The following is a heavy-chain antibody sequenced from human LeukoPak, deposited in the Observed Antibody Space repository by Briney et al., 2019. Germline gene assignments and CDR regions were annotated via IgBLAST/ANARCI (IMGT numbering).Heavy chain of an antibody. Sequence: GGSLRLSCAASGFTFSSYNMNWVRQAPGKGLEWVSSISSSSSYVYYADSVKGRFTISRDSAKNSLYLQMNSLRAEDTAVYYCARDQFGYYYDSSGYYKVTGDAFDIWGQGTMVTVSS. CDR1: GFTFSSYN. D-gene: IGHD3-22*01. V-gene: IGHV3-21*01. J-gene: IGHJ3*02. CDR3: ARDQFGYYYDSSGYYKVTGDAFDI. CDR2: ISSSSSYV.